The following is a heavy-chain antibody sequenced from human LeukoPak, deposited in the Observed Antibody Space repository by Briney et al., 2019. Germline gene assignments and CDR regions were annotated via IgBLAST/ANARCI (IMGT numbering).Heavy chain of an antibody. CDR3: ARDGGGYCSSTSCHTLDY. D-gene: IGHD2-2*01. CDR1: GGTFSSYA. V-gene: IGHV1-69*13. J-gene: IGHJ4*02. CDR2: IIPIFGTA. Sequence: SVKVSCKASGGTFSSYAISWVRQAPGQGLEWMEGIIPIFGTANYAQKFQGRVTITADESTSTAYMELSSLRSEDTAVYYCARDGGGYCSSTSCHTLDYWGQGTLVTVSS.